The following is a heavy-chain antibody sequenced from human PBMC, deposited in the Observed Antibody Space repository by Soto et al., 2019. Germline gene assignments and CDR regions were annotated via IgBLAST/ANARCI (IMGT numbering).Heavy chain of an antibody. CDR2: ISWNSGSI. Sequence: GGSLRLSCAASGFTFDDYAMHWVRQAPGKGLEWVSGISWNSGSIGYADSVKGRFTISRDNAKNSLYLQMNSLRAEDTALYYCAKGGSDYSNYHYYYYMDVWGKGTTVTVSS. D-gene: IGHD4-4*01. J-gene: IGHJ6*03. V-gene: IGHV3-9*01. CDR1: GFTFDDYA. CDR3: AKGGSDYSNYHYYYYMDV.